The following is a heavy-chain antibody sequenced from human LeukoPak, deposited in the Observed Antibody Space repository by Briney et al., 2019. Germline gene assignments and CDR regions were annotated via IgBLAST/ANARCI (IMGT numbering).Heavy chain of an antibody. Sequence: GGSLRLSCAASGFTFSSYGMHWVRQAPDKGLEWVAVISYDGSNKYYADSVKGRFTISRDNSKNTLYLQMNSLRAEDTAVYYCAKDPGEAGIYYYFDYWGQGTLVSVSS. V-gene: IGHV3-30*18. CDR1: GFTFSSYG. CDR3: AKDPGEAGIYYYFDY. CDR2: ISYDGSNK. J-gene: IGHJ4*02. D-gene: IGHD3-10*01.